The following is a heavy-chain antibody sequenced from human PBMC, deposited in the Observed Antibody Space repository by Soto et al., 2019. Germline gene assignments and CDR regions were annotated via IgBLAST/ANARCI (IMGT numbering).Heavy chain of an antibody. CDR1: GGSFSGYY. V-gene: IGHV4-34*01. CDR3: ARDHCISTSCHYPNWFDP. J-gene: IGHJ5*02. CDR2: INHSGST. D-gene: IGHD2-2*01. Sequence: SETLSLTCAVYGGSFSGYYWSWIRQPPGKGLEWIGEINHSGSTNYNPSLKSRVTISVDTSKNQFSLKLSSVTAADTAVYYCARDHCISTSCHYPNWFDPWGQGTLVTVSS.